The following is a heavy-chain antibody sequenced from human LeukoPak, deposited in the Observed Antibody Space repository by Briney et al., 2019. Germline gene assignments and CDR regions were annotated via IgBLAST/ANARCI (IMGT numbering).Heavy chain of an antibody. J-gene: IGHJ4*02. CDR3: ARETADLGRSLDS. CDR2: IYTSGIT. V-gene: IGHV4-4*07. Sequence: SETLSLTCTVSGGSISSYFWSWIRQPAGKGLEWIGRIYTSGITNSNPSLKSRVTMSLDTSKNQFSLNLTSVTAADTAVYFCARETADLGRSLDSWGQGTLVTVSS. CDR1: GGSISSYF. D-gene: IGHD1-26*01.